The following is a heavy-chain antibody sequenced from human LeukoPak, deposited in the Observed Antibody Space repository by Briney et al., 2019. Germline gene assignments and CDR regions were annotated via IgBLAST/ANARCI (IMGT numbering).Heavy chain of an antibody. CDR1: GYTFTSYG. Sequence: ASVKVSFKASGYTFTSYGISWVRQAPGQGLEWVGWISAYNGNTNYAQKLQGRVTMTTDTSTSTAYMELRSLRSDDTAVYYCARDRLAYCGGDCYSPYYYYGMDVWGQGTTVTVSS. V-gene: IGHV1-18*01. J-gene: IGHJ6*02. CDR3: ARDRLAYCGGDCYSPYYYYGMDV. CDR2: ISAYNGNT. D-gene: IGHD2-21*02.